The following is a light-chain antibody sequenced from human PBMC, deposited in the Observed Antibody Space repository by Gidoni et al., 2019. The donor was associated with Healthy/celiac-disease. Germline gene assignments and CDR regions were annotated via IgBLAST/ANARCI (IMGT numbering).Light chain of an antibody. CDR1: QSLLHSNGYNY. CDR2: LGS. V-gene: IGKV2-28*01. J-gene: IGKJ4*01. Sequence: DIVMTQSPLSLPVTPGEPASISCRSSQSLLHSNGYNYLDWYLQKPGQSPHLLIYLGSNRASGVPDRFSGSGSGTDFTLKIIRVEAEDVGVYYCMQALQTPRTFXGXTKVEIK. CDR3: MQALQTPRT.